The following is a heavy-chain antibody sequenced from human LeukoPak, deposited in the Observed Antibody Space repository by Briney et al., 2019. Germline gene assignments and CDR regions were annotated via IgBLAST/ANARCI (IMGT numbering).Heavy chain of an antibody. CDR2: ISAYNGNT. CDR3: ARAADYYDSSGYSH. Sequence: GASVKVSCKASGYTFTSYGISWVRQAPGPGLEWMGWISAYNGNTNYAQKLQGRVTMTTDTSTSTAYMELRSLRSDDTAVYYCARAADYYDSSGYSHWGQGTPVTVSS. D-gene: IGHD3-22*01. V-gene: IGHV1-18*01. J-gene: IGHJ4*02. CDR1: GYTFTSYG.